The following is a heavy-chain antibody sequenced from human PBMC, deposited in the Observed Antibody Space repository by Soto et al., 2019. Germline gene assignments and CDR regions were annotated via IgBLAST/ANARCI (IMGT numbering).Heavy chain of an antibody. Sequence: SETLSLTCAVYGGSFSGYYWSWIRQPPGKGLEWIGEINHSGSTNYNPSLKSRVTISVDTSKNQFSLKLSSVTAADTAVYYCARGNTAYYYGSGSYSNLIDYWGQGTLVTVSS. CDR2: INHSGST. CDR1: GGSFSGYY. J-gene: IGHJ4*02. CDR3: ARGNTAYYYGSGSYSNLIDY. V-gene: IGHV4-34*01. D-gene: IGHD3-10*01.